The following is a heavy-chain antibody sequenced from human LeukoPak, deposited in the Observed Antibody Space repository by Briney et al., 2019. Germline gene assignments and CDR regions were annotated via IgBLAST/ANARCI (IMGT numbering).Heavy chain of an antibody. CDR1: GYTFTSYG. CDR3: ARGRYDFWSGHLNWFDP. V-gene: IGHV1-18*01. CDR2: ISAYNGNT. J-gene: IGHJ5*02. Sequence: ASVKVSCKASGYTFTSYGISWVRQAPGQGLEWMGWISAYNGNTNYAQKLQGRVTMTTDTSTSTAYMELRSLRSDDTAVYYCARGRYDFWSGHLNWFDPWGQGTLVTVSS. D-gene: IGHD3-3*01.